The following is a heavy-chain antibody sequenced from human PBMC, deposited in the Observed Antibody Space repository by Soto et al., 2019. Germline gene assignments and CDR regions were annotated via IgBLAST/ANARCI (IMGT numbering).Heavy chain of an antibody. CDR3: ARLSYNDYYGMDV. V-gene: IGHV4-59*08. CDR2: IYYSGST. Sequence: PSETLSLTCTVSGGSISSYYWSWIRQPPGKGLEWIGYIYYSGSTNYNPSLKSRVTISVDTSKNQFSLKLSSVTAADTAVYYCARLSYNDYYGMDVWGQGTTDTVYS. CDR1: GGSISSYY. J-gene: IGHJ6*02.